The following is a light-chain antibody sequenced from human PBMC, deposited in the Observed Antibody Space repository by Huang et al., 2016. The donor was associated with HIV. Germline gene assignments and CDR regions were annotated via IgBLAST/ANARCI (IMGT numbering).Light chain of an antibody. V-gene: IGKV4-1*01. CDR2: WAS. J-gene: IGKJ1*01. CDR3: QQYYSTLTWT. CDR1: QSVLYSSNNQNY. Sequence: DIVMTQSPDSLAVSLGERATINCKSSQSVLYSSNNQNYLAWYQQKPGQPPKLLIYWASTRESGVPDRFSGSGYGTDFTLTISSLQAEDVAVYYCQQYYSTLTWTFGQGTKVEIK.